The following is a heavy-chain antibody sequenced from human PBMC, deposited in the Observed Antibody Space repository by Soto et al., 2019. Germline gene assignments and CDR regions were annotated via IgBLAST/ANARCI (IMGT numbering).Heavy chain of an antibody. Sequence: QVQLVEFGGGVVQPGRSLRLSCAASGFTFSSYGMHWVRQAPGKGLEWVAVIWYDGSNKYYADSVKGRFTISRDNSKNTLYLQMNSLRAEDTAVYYCARARIAAAGQLDYWGQGTLVTVSS. CDR1: GFTFSSYG. V-gene: IGHV3-33*01. CDR3: ARARIAAAGQLDY. D-gene: IGHD6-13*01. J-gene: IGHJ4*02. CDR2: IWYDGSNK.